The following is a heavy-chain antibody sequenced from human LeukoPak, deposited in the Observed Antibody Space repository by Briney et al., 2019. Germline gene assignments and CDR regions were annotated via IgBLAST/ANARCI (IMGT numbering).Heavy chain of an antibody. CDR1: GFTFSSYA. D-gene: IGHD3-10*01. J-gene: IGHJ4*02. Sequence: GGSLRLSCAASGFTFSSYAMHWVRQAPGKGLEWVAVISYDGSNKYYADSVKGRFTISRDNSKSTLYLQMNDVETEDTAIYYCSKGSSNFGYLSGDYWGQGTLVTVSS. CDR3: SKGSSNFGYLSGDY. CDR2: ISYDGSNK. V-gene: IGHV3-30-3*01.